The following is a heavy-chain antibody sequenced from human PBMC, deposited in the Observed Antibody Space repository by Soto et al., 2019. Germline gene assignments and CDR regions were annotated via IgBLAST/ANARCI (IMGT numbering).Heavy chain of an antibody. CDR3: ARNSCSGGSCYSPLVAFDI. Sequence: SETLSLTCTVSGGSVSSGSYYWSWIRQPPGKGLEWIGYIYYSGSTNYNPSLKSRVTISVDTSKNQFSLKLSSVTAADTAVYYCARNSCSGGSCYSPLVAFDIWGQGTMVTVSS. CDR2: IYYSGST. J-gene: IGHJ3*02. V-gene: IGHV4-61*01. D-gene: IGHD2-15*01. CDR1: GGSVSSGSYY.